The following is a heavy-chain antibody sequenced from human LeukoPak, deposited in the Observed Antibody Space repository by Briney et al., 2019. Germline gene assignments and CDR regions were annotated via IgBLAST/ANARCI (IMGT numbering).Heavy chain of an antibody. D-gene: IGHD3-10*01. Sequence: SGGSLRLSCAASGFTFDDYAMHWVRQAPGKGLEWVSGISWNSGTIGYADSVKGRFTISRNNAKNSLYLQMNSLRAEDTALYYCAKDKVFGGELDYWGQGTLVTVSS. CDR3: AKDKVFGGELDY. CDR1: GFTFDDYA. V-gene: IGHV3-9*01. CDR2: ISWNSGTI. J-gene: IGHJ4*02.